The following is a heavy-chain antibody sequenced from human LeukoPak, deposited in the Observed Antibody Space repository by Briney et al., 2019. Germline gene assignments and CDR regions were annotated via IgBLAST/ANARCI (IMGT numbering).Heavy chain of an antibody. D-gene: IGHD2-2*01. J-gene: IGHJ2*01. CDR2: IYYSGST. CDR1: GGSISSGGYY. CDR3: ARVNLSVVVPAAIRDWYFDL. V-gene: IGHV4-31*03. Sequence: SQTLSLTCTVSGGSISSGGYYWSWIRQHPGQGLEWIGYIYYSGSTYYNPSLKSRVTISVDTSKNQFSLKLSSVTAADTAVYYCARVNLSVVVPAAIRDWYFDLWGRGTLVTVSS.